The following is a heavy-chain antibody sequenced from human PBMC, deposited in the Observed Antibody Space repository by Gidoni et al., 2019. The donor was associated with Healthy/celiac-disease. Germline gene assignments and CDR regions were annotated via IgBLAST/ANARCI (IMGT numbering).Heavy chain of an antibody. CDR2: MNPNSGDT. D-gene: IGHD6-13*01. CDR3: AREGYSRTANFDY. J-gene: IGHJ4*02. Sequence: QVQLVQSGAEVKKPGASVKVTCKASGYTFTSYDRNWVRQATGRGLEWMGGMNPNSGDTGYAQKIHDRVTMIRNTSISTAYMELSSLRSEDTTVYYCAREGYSRTANFDYWGQGTLVTVSS. CDR1: GYTFTSYD. V-gene: IGHV1-8*01.